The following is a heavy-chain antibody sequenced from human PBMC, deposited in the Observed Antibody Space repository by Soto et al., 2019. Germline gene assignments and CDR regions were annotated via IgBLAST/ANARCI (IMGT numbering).Heavy chain of an antibody. CDR1: GGTFSSYT. CDR3: ATYPKTYSSSWYAPLDY. D-gene: IGHD6-13*01. Sequence: QVQLVQSGAEVKKPGSSVKVSCKASGGTFSSYTISWVRQAPGQGLEWMGRIIPILGIANYAQKFQGRVTITADKYTSTAYMELSSLRSEDTAVYYCATYPKTYSSSWYAPLDYWGQGTLVTVSS. J-gene: IGHJ4*02. CDR2: IIPILGIA. V-gene: IGHV1-69*02.